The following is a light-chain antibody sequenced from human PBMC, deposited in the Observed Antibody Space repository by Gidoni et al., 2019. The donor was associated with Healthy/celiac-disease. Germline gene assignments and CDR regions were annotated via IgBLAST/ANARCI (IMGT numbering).Light chain of an antibody. CDR2: GAS. J-gene: IGKJ1*01. CDR1: QSVSSSY. CDR3: QQYGSSPRT. V-gene: IGKV3-20*01. Sequence: EIVLTQSPGTLSLSPGERATLSCRASQSVSSSYLAWYQQKPGQAPRLLIYGASSRATGIPDRFSGSGSGTDFTLTISRLEPEDVAVYYCQQYGSSPRTFXQXTKVEIK.